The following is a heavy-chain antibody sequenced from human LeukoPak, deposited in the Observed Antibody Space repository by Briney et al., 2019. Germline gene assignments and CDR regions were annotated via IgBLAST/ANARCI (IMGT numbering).Heavy chain of an antibody. J-gene: IGHJ6*03. V-gene: IGHV5-51*01. CDR3: AIHIARSGFWSGYTYDYYYYMDV. Sequence: GESLKISCKGSGYSFSSYWIGWVRQMPGQGLEWMGIIYPGDSDTEYSTSFRGEVTLSVDKSVSTGFLQLSSLNASDTAIYYCAIHIARSGFWSGYTYDYYYYMDVWGKGTTVTVSS. D-gene: IGHD3-3*01. CDR1: GYSFSSYW. CDR2: IYPGDSDT.